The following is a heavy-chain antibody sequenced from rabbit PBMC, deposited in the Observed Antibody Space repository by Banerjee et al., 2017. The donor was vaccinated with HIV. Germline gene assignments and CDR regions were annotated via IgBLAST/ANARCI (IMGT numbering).Heavy chain of an antibody. CDR2: IYAASSGGT. V-gene: IGHV1S45*01. Sequence: QEQLEESGGDLVKPEGSLTLTCTASGFSFSSSYWICWVRQAPGKGLEWIGCIYAASSGGTAYASWAKGRFTISKTSSTTVTLQMTSLTGADTATYFCARDGVAGYALAFNLWGQGTLVTVS. J-gene: IGHJ4*01. CDR1: GFSFSSSYW. CDR3: ARDGVAGYALAFNL. D-gene: IGHD6-1*01.